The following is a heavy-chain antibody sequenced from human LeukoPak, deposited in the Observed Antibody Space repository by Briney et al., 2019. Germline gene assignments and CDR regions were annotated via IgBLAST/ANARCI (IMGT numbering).Heavy chain of an antibody. J-gene: IGHJ5*02. CDR1: GYTFTSYG. Sequence: ASVKVSCKASGYTFTSYGISWLRQAPGQGLEWMGWISTYNGHTNYAQKLQGRVTMTTDTSTSTAYMELRSLRSDDTAVYYCARVGRNYYGSVRARPNWFDPWGQGTLVTVSS. CDR3: ARVGRNYYGSVRARPNWFDP. CDR2: ISTYNGHT. D-gene: IGHD3-10*01. V-gene: IGHV1-18*01.